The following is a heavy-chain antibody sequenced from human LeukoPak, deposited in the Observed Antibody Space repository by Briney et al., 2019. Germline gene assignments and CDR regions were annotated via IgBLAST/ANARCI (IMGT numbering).Heavy chain of an antibody. D-gene: IGHD2-2*01. CDR2: IHHSGST. CDR1: GYSISSGYY. J-gene: IGHJ3*01. V-gene: IGHV4-38-2*02. Sequence: SETLSLTCTVSGYSISSGYYWGWIRQPPGKGLEWIGSIHHSGSTYYNPSLKSRVTVSVDTSKNQFSLKLSSVTAADTAVYYCARDHKPCTTTGCYWLNAFDLWGQGTMVTVSS. CDR3: ARDHKPCTTTGCYWLNAFDL.